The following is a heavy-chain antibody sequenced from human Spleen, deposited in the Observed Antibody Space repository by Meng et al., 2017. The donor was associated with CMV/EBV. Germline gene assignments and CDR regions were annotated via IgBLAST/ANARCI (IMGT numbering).Heavy chain of an antibody. D-gene: IGHD2-21*01. V-gene: IGHV3-30-3*01. Sequence: GESLKISCAASGFTFNNYAMHWVRQAPGKGLEWVEVISYNGSNKYYSDSVKGRFTISRDDSKNTLYLQINSLRPEDTAVYYCATGDLVVLIDVLLDYWGQGTLVTVSS. CDR3: ATGDLVVLIDVLLDY. J-gene: IGHJ4*02. CDR1: GFTFNNYA. CDR2: ISYNGSNK.